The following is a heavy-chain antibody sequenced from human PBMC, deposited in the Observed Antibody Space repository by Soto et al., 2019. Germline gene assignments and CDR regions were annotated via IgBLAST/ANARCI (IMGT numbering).Heavy chain of an antibody. V-gene: IGHV1-69*13. J-gene: IGHJ4*02. CDR2: IIPIFGTA. CDR1: GGTFSSYA. CDR3: AKGLTGYYPRADY. D-gene: IGHD3-9*01. Sequence: GASVKVSCKASGGTFSSYAISWVRQAPGQGLEWMGGIIPIFGTANYAQKFQGRVTITADESTSTAYMELSSLRSEDTAVYYCAKGLTGYYPRADYWGQGTLVTVSS.